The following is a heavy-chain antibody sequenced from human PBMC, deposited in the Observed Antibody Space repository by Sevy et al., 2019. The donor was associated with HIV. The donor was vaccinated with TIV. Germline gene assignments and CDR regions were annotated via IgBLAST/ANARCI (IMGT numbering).Heavy chain of an antibody. CDR3: AKSYSDNEGIFEYYYHSMDV. D-gene: IGHD4-17*01. V-gene: IGHV3-30*18. J-gene: IGHJ6*02. CDR2: ISDDGSNK. Sequence: GGSLRLSCAASGFTFSNYAIHWVRQAPGKGLEWVAVISDDGSNKYYTDSVKGRFTISRDNSKNTLYLQMNSLRAEDTAVYYCAKSYSDNEGIFEYYYHSMDVWGQGTTVTVSS. CDR1: GFTFSNYA.